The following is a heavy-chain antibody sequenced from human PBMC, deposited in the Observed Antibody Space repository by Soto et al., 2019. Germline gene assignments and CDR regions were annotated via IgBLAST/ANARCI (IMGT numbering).Heavy chain of an antibody. CDR2: ISSGGTTI. CDR3: ARDRSYYFDY. V-gene: IGHV3-48*03. D-gene: IGHD1-26*01. CDR1: GFTFSSYE. Sequence: LRLSCAASGFTFSSYEMNWVRQAPGKGLEWVSYISSGGTTIYYADSVKGRFTISRDNAKNSLYLQMNSLRAEDTAVYYFARDRSYYFDYWGQGTLVTVSS. J-gene: IGHJ4*02.